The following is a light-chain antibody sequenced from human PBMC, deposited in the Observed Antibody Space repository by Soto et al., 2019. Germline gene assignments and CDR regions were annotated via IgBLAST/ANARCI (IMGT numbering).Light chain of an antibody. V-gene: IGKV1-39*01. Sequence: DIQMTQSPSSLSASVGDRVTITCRASQSISTYLNWYQQKPGKAPKLLIYGASSLQGGVPSGFSGSGSGTDFTLTISSLQPKDFATYYCQQSYSTPWTFGQGTKVEIK. CDR1: QSISTY. CDR2: GAS. CDR3: QQSYSTPWT. J-gene: IGKJ1*01.